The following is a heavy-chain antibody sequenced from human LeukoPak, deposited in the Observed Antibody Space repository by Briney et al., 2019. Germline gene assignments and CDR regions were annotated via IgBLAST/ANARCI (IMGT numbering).Heavy chain of an antibody. CDR3: ARVGFSGYDS. J-gene: IGHJ5*02. D-gene: IGHD5-12*01. CDR1: GFVFSNYA. CDR2: ITGDGSTP. Sequence: GGSLRLSCATSGFVFSNYAMNWVRQAPGKGLEYVSAITGDGSTPYYANSVKGRFTISRDNSKNTLYLQMGSLRSEDMAVYYCARVGFSGYDSWGQGTLVTDPS. V-gene: IGHV3-64*01.